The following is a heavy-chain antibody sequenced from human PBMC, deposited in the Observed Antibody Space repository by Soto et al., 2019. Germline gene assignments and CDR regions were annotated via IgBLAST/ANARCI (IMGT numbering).Heavy chain of an antibody. Sequence: QVQLQESGPGLVKPSQTLSLTCTVSGGSIRSDGFYWTWVRHLPGKGLEWVGFIYYSGSTYYNPSLKSRITISMDSSRNQFFLSLTSVTAADMAVYYWARGPKNLGGSFYYGMDVWGQGTTVTVSS. CDR1: GGSIRSDGFY. V-gene: IGHV4-31*03. CDR2: IYYSGST. J-gene: IGHJ6*02. CDR3: ARGPKNLGGSFYYGMDV.